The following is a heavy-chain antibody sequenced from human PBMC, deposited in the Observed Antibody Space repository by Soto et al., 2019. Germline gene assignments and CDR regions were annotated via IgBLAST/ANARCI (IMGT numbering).Heavy chain of an antibody. D-gene: IGHD1-26*01. Sequence: QVQLQESGPGLVKPSETLSITCTVSGGSISSYYWRWIRQPPGKGLEWIGYIYYSGSTNYNPSLKSRVTISVDTSKNQFSLKLSSVTAADTAVYYCASSSGLTHLAIHYYYMDVWGKGTTVTVSS. CDR2: IYYSGST. CDR1: GGSISSYY. J-gene: IGHJ6*03. V-gene: IGHV4-59*08. CDR3: ASSSGLTHLAIHYYYMDV.